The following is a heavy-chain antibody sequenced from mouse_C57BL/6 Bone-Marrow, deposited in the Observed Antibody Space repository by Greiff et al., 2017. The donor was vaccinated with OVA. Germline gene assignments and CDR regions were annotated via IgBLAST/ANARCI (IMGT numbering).Heavy chain of an antibody. V-gene: IGHV5-12*01. CDR1: GFTFSDYY. D-gene: IGHD3-1*01. Sequence: EVMLVESGGGLVQPGGSLKLSCAASGFTFSDYYMYWVRQTPEKRLEWVAYISNGGGSTYYPDTVKGRFTISRDNAKNTLYLQMSRLKSEDTAMYYCARHRGYGDAMDYWGQGTSVTVSS. J-gene: IGHJ4*01. CDR2: ISNGGGST. CDR3: ARHRGYGDAMDY.